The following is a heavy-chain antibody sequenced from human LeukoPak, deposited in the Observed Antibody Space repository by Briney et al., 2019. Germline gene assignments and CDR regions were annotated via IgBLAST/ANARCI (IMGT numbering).Heavy chain of an antibody. CDR2: FYSSVST. CDR3: ARHLGAARRAFGY. J-gene: IGHJ4*02. V-gene: IGHV4-4*07. D-gene: IGHD6-6*01. Sequence: SETLSLACTVSGGSIRSYYWSWIRQPAGKGLEWIGRFYSSVSTNYNPSLKSRVSMSVDTSKNQFSLKLSSVTAADTAVYYCARHLGAARRAFGYWGQGTLVTVSS. CDR1: GGSIRSYY.